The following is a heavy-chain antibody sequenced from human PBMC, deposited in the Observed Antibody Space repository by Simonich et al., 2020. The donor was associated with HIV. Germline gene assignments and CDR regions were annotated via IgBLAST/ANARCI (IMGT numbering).Heavy chain of an antibody. Sequence: QVHLQQWGAGLLKPSETLSLTCAVYGGSFSGYYWNWIRQPPGKGLEWIGEINHSRSTNYNPSLKSRVTISVDTSKNQFSLKLSSVTAADTAMYYCTRRSGYDFDYWGQGTLVTVSS. J-gene: IGHJ4*02. CDR2: INHSRST. CDR3: TRRSGYDFDY. D-gene: IGHD5-12*01. CDR1: GGSFSGYY. V-gene: IGHV4-34*01.